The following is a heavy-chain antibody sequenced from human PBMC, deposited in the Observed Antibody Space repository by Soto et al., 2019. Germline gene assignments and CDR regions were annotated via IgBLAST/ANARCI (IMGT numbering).Heavy chain of an antibody. CDR2: IYSGGST. J-gene: IGHJ4*02. CDR3: ATYTSLDY. Sequence: EVQLVETGGGLIQPGGSLRLSCAASGFTVSNNYMSWVRQAPGKGLEWVSLIYSGGSTFYADSVKGRFTISRDNSKNTLFLQMNSPRAEDTAVYFCATYTSLDYWGQVTLVTVSS. V-gene: IGHV3-53*02. CDR1: GFTVSNNY. D-gene: IGHD2-2*02.